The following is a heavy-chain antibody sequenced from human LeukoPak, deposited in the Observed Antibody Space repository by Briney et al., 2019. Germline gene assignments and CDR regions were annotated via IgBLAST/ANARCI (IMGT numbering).Heavy chain of an antibody. J-gene: IGHJ6*03. D-gene: IGHD1-26*01. Sequence: PGGSLRLSCAASGFTFSSYGMHWVRQAPGKGLEWVAVISYDGSNKYYADSVKGRFTISRDNSKNTLYLQMNSLRAEDTAVYYCAKAGRKRHSGSYYYYYYMDVWGKGTTVTVSS. V-gene: IGHV3-30*18. CDR1: GFTFSSYG. CDR2: ISYDGSNK. CDR3: AKAGRKRHSGSYYYYYYMDV.